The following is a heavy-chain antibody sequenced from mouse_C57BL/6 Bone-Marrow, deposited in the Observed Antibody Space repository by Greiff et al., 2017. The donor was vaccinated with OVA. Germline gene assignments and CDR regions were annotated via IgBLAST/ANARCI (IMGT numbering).Heavy chain of an antibody. CDR2: IYPRDGST. Sequence: QVQLQQSGPELVKPGASVKLSCKASGYTFTSYDINWVKQRPGQGLEWIGWIYPRDGSTKYNEKFKGKATLTVDTSSSTAYMEHQNLTSSDSAVYYCAIDYYSSSYNWCFDVWGTGTTVTVSS. J-gene: IGHJ1*03. CDR3: AIDYYSSSYNWCFDV. D-gene: IGHD1-1*01. CDR1: GYTFTSYD. V-gene: IGHV1-85*01.